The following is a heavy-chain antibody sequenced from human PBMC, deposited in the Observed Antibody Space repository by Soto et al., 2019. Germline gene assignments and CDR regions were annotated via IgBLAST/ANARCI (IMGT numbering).Heavy chain of an antibody. J-gene: IGHJ6*01. Sequence: QVQVVQSGVEVRRPGSSVKVSCKASGDTFKNCVISWVRQAPGQGLEWMGGIIPLFGTTDFAQTFQGRLTITTAESTTPAYMQLSRLRSEDPATWCCAAELVFGALSVLWGQGTAVIGPS. CDR3: AAELVFGALSVL. CDR1: GDTFKNCV. V-gene: IGHV1-69*01. CDR2: IIPLFGTT. D-gene: IGHD3-10*01.